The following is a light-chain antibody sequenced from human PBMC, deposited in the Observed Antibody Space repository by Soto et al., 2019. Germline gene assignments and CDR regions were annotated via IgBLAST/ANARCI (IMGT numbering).Light chain of an antibody. CDR3: QEYSKWPLFT. Sequence: EIVVTQSPGILSVSPGDRATLSFRASQSVGRNLAWYQQKPGQAPTLLIYAASTRATGLPARFSGSGSGTDFTLTISSLQSEDFAVYYCQEYSKWPLFTFGPGTRVDIK. CDR1: QSVGRN. CDR2: AAS. V-gene: IGKV3-15*01. J-gene: IGKJ3*01.